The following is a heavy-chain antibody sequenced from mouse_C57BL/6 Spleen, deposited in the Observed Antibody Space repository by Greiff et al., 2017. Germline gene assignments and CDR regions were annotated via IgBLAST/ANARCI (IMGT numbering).Heavy chain of an antibody. Sequence: QVQLQQSGPGLVQPSQSLSITCPVPGFSFTSLGVHWVRQSPGKGLELLGGIWGGGSTDYNAAFISRLGISKDNSKSQVFFKMNSLQADDTAIYYCARNFLLPTFYAMDYWGQGTSVTVSS. CDR2: IWGGGST. CDR3: ARNFLLPTFYAMDY. J-gene: IGHJ4*01. V-gene: IGHV2-2*01. D-gene: IGHD2-10*01. CDR1: GFSFTSLG.